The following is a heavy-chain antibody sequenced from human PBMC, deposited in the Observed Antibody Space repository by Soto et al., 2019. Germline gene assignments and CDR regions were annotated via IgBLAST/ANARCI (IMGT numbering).Heavy chain of an antibody. CDR3: ARVYDSSGYYYVFGY. V-gene: IGHV3-48*03. D-gene: IGHD3-22*01. CDR2: ITSSGSAI. CDR1: GFTFSSYE. Sequence: SLRLSCAASGFTFSSYEMNWVRQAPGKGLEWVSYITSSGSAIYYADSVKGRFTISRDNAKNSLYLQMNSLRAEDTAVYYCARVYDSSGYYYVFGYWGQGTLVTVSS. J-gene: IGHJ4*02.